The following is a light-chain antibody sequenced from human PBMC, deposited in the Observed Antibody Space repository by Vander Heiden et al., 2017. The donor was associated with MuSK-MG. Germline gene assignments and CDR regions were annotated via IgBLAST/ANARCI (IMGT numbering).Light chain of an antibody. Sequence: SYELTQPPSVSVSPGPPASITCSGDTLGDKYACWYQQKPGQSPVLVIYQDSKRPAGIPERFSGSNSGNTATLTISGTQAMDEADYYWQAWDSSSVVFGGGTKLTVL. V-gene: IGLV3-1*01. CDR1: TLGDKY. J-gene: IGLJ2*01. CDR3: QAWDSSSVV. CDR2: QDS.